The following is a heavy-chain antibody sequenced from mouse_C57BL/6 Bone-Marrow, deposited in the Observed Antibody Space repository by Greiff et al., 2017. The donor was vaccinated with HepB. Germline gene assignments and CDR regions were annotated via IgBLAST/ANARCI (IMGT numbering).Heavy chain of an antibody. Sequence: VQLQQPGAELVKPGASVKLSCKASGYTFTSYWMHWVKQRPGQGLEWIGMIHPNSGSTNYNEKFKSKATLTVDKSSSTAYMQLSSLTSEDSAVYYCASYYSGSSYEAYWGQGTLVTVSA. CDR2: IHPNSGST. CDR3: ASYYSGSSYEAY. V-gene: IGHV1-64*01. D-gene: IGHD1-1*01. CDR1: GYTFTSYW. J-gene: IGHJ3*01.